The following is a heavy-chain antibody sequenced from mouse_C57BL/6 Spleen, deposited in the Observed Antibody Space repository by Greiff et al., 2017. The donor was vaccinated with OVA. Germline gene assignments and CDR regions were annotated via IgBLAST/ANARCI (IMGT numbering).Heavy chain of an antibody. CDR3: ASQTTGSLFDY. CDR2: IRNKANGYTT. Sequence: EVKLQESGGGLVQPGGSLSLSCAASGFTFTDYYMSWVRQPPGKALEWLGFIRNKANGYTTEYSASVKGRFTISRDNSQSILYLQMNALRAEDSATYYCASQTTGSLFDYWGQGTTLTVSS. D-gene: IGHD2-1*01. J-gene: IGHJ2*01. V-gene: IGHV7-3*01. CDR1: GFTFTDYY.